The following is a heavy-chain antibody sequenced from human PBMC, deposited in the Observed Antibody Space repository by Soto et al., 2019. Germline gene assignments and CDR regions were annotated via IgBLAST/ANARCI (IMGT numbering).Heavy chain of an antibody. V-gene: IGHV4-39*02. CDR3: AREREDTAAGLDY. CDR1: GGSISSSSYY. D-gene: IGHD6-13*01. Sequence: PSETLSLTCTVSGGSISSSSYYWGWIRQPPGKGLEWIGSIYYSGSTYYNPSLKSRVTISVDTSKNQFSLKLSSVTAADTAVYYCAREREDTAAGLDYWGQGTLVTVSS. J-gene: IGHJ4*02. CDR2: IYYSGST.